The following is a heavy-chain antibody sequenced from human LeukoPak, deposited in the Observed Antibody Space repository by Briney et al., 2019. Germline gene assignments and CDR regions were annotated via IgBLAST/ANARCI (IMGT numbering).Heavy chain of an antibody. CDR2: IYHSGST. V-gene: IGHV4-38-2*02. CDR1: GYSISSGYY. CDR3: ARVSLSAAPFDY. D-gene: IGHD2-2*01. Sequence: SETLSLTCTVSGYSISSGYYWGWIRQPPGKGLEWIGSIYHSGSTYYNPSLKGRVTISVDTSKNQFSLKLSSVTAADTAVYYCARVSLSAAPFDYWGQGTLVTVSS. J-gene: IGHJ4*02.